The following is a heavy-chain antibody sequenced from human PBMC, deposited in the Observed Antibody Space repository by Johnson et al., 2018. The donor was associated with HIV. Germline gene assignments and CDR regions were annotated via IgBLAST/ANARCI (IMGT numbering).Heavy chain of an antibody. D-gene: IGHD6-19*01. CDR1: GFTISSYD. V-gene: IGHV3-13*01. CDR2: IGAAGEA. J-gene: IGHJ3*02. CDR3: ARRRPGSASYSDPFDI. Sequence: VQLVESGGGLVQPGGSLRLSCAASGFTISSYDIHWVRQITGKRLEWDSAIGAAGEAYYPGSVKGRFSISRENAKNSVYLQLNDLRAGDTAMFYCARRRPGSASYSDPFDIWGQGTMVTVSS.